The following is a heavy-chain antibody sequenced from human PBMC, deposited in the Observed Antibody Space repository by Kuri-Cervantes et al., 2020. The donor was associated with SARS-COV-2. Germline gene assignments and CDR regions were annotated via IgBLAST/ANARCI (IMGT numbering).Heavy chain of an antibody. CDR1: GYTFTSYG. Sequence: ASVKVSCKASGYTFTSYGISWVRQAPGQGLEWMGWSSAYNGNTNYEQKLQGRVTMTTDTSTSTAYMELRSLRSDDTAVYYCARDGPLVVPAAEVYYYYGKDVWGQGTTITFSS. D-gene: IGHD2-2*01. CDR2: SSAYNGNT. J-gene: IGHJ6*02. V-gene: IGHV1-18*01. CDR3: ARDGPLVVPAAEVYYYYGKDV.